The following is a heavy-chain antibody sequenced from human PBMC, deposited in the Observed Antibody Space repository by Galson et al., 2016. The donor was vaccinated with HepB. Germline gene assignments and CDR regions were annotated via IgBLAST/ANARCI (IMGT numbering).Heavy chain of an antibody. J-gene: IGHJ4*02. CDR2: IYPIDSDT. CDR3: ARSRPYYYDSSGYSDY. D-gene: IGHD3-22*01. CDR1: GYTFATCW. Sequence: QSGAEVKKSGESLKISCKGSGYTFATCWIVWVRQMPGKGLEWMGAIYPIDSDTRYSPSFQGQVTISADKSISTAYLQWSSLKASDTAMYYCARSRPYYYDSSGYSDYWGQGTLVTVSS. V-gene: IGHV5-51*01.